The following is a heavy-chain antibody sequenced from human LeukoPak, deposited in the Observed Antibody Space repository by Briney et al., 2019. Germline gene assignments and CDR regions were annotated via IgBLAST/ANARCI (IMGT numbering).Heavy chain of an antibody. CDR1: GFNVSSNY. D-gene: IGHD6-13*01. V-gene: IGHV3-66*02. J-gene: IGHJ4*02. Sequence: PGGPLRLSCAASGFNVSSNYMTWIRQAPGKGLEWVSLIYGADAAYYAESVRGRFMISRDNLKNTLFLQMNSLRVEDTALYYCVTSTGQQFIPYDYWGQGTHVTVSS. CDR2: IYGADAA. CDR3: VTSTGQQFIPYDY.